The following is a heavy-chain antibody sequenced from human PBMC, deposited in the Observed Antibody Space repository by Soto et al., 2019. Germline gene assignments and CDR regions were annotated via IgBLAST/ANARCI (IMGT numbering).Heavy chain of an antibody. CDR2: ISGSGGST. CDR1: GFTFSSYA. J-gene: IGHJ3*02. D-gene: IGHD3-22*01. Sequence: PGGSLRLSCAASGFTFSSYAMSWVRQAPGKGLEWVSAISGSGGSTYYVDSVKGRFTISRDNSKNTLYLQMNSLRAEDTAVYYCAKDDPHDYDSSAYYPDAFDIWRQGTMVT. V-gene: IGHV3-23*01. CDR3: AKDDPHDYDSSAYYPDAFDI.